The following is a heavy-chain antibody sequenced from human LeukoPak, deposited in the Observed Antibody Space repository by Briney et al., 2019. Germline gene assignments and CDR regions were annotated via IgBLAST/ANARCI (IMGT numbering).Heavy chain of an antibody. D-gene: IGHD5-18*01. CDR2: IKQDGSEK. CDR1: GFTFSRYW. CDR3: ARDWTDTAMGVFDY. V-gene: IGHV3-7*01. Sequence: GGSLRLSCAASGFTFSRYWMSWVRQAPGKGLEWVANIKQDGSEKYYVDSVKGRFIISRDNAKNSLYLQMNSLRAEDTAVYYCARDWTDTAMGVFDYWGQGTLLTVSS. J-gene: IGHJ4*02.